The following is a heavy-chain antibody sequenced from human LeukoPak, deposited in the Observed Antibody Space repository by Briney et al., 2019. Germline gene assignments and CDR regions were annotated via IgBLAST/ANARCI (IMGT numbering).Heavy chain of an antibody. CDR2: INTNTGNP. D-gene: IGHD6-13*01. Sequence: GASVKVSCKASGYTFTTYYMHWVRQAPGQGLEWMGWINTNTGNPTYAQGFTGRFVFSLDTSVSTAYLQISSLKAEDTAVYYCARGEPGILYYFDYWGQGTLVTVSS. V-gene: IGHV7-4-1*02. CDR1: GYTFTTYY. J-gene: IGHJ4*02. CDR3: ARGEPGILYYFDY.